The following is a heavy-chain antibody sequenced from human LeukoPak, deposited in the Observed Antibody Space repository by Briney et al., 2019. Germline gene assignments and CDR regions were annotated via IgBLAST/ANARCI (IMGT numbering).Heavy chain of an antibody. CDR2: IIPIFGTA. J-gene: IGHJ4*02. V-gene: IGHV1-69*05. D-gene: IGHD6-6*01. CDR3: ARDSSSPNGGFDY. CDR1: GGTFSSYA. Sequence: SEKVSCKASGGTFSSYAISWVRQAPGQGLEWMGGIIPIFGTANYAQKFQGRVTITTDESTSTAYMELSSPRSEDTAVYYCARDSSSPNGGFDYWGQGTLVTVSS.